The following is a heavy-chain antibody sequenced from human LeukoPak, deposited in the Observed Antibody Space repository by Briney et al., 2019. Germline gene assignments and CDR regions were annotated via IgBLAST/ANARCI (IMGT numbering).Heavy chain of an antibody. CDR2: IYYSGST. J-gene: IGHJ4*02. D-gene: IGHD4-23*01. Sequence: SETLSLTCTVSNGSISSGGYYWSWIRQHPGKGLEWIGYIYYSGSTYYNPSLKSRVTISVDTSKNQFSLKLSSVTAADTAVYYCARVYGGNPIPYYFDYWGQGTLVTVSS. CDR3: ARVYGGNPIPYYFDY. V-gene: IGHV4-31*03. CDR1: NGSISSGGYY.